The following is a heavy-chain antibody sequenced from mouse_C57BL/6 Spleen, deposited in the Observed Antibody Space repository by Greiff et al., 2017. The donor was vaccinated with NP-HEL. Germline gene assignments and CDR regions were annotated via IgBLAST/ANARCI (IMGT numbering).Heavy chain of an antibody. Sequence: EVQVVESGPELVKPGDSVKISCKASGYSFTGYFMNWVMQSHGKSLEWIGRINPYNGDTFYNQKFKGKATLTVDKSSSTAHMELRSLTSEDSAVYYCARSDGYYPSYAMDYWGQGTSVTVSS. J-gene: IGHJ4*01. V-gene: IGHV1-20*01. D-gene: IGHD2-3*01. CDR1: GYSFTGYF. CDR3: ARSDGYYPSYAMDY. CDR2: INPYNGDT.